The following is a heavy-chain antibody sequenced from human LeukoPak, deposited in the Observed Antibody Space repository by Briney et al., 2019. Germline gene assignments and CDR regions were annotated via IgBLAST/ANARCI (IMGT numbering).Heavy chain of an antibody. CDR1: GYTFTSYG. D-gene: IGHD3-22*01. CDR3: ARDIDGSSPRGYYYDSSPFDY. V-gene: IGHV1-18*01. CDR2: ISAYNGNT. J-gene: IGHJ4*02. Sequence: VASVKVSCKASGYTFTSYGISWVRQAPGQGLEWMGWISAYNGNTNYAQKLQGRVTMTTDTSTSTAYMELRSLRSDDTAVYYCARDIDGSSPRGYYYDSSPFDYWGQGTLVTVSS.